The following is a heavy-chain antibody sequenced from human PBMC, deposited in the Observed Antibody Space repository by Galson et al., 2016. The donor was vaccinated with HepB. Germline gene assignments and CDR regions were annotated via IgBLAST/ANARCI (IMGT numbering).Heavy chain of an antibody. D-gene: IGHD3-22*01. CDR3: AKEWDIYYYSRGYPDF. J-gene: IGHJ4*02. CDR1: GFTFSHYG. V-gene: IGHV3-30*18. CDR2: ISYDGSNK. Sequence: SLRLSCAASGFTFSHYGMYWVRQAPGKGLEWVAVISYDGSNKDYTESVKGRFTIYRDKSKNTLFLQMNSLRGEETAMYFCAKEWDIYYYSRGYPDFLGQGTLVTVSS.